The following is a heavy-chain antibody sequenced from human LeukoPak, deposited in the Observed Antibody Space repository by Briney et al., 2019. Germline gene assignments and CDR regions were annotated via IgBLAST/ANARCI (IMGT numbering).Heavy chain of an antibody. Sequence: GGSLRLSCAASGFTFASYDMSWVRQAPGKGLEWVSAISGSGGSTYYADSVKGRFTISRDNSKSTLYLQMNSLSAEDMAVYYCAHHRGSLDSDTEYFQHWGQGTLVTVSS. CDR2: ISGSGGST. CDR3: AHHRGSLDSDTEYFQH. V-gene: IGHV3-23*01. CDR1: GFTFASYD. J-gene: IGHJ1*01. D-gene: IGHD3-22*01.